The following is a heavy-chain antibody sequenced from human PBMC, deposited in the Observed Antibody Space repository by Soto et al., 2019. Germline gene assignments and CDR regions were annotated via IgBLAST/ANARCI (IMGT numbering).Heavy chain of an antibody. J-gene: IGHJ4*02. Sequence: GGSLRLSCAASGFTFSTSSMNWVRQAPGKGLEWVSYITSSGSSTSYADSVKGRFTISRDNAKNSLYLQMNSLRAEDTAVYYCARGLIVATILDDYFDYWGQGTLVTVSS. CDR2: ITSSGSST. CDR1: GFTFSTSS. V-gene: IGHV3-48*04. D-gene: IGHD5-12*01. CDR3: ARGLIVATILDDYFDY.